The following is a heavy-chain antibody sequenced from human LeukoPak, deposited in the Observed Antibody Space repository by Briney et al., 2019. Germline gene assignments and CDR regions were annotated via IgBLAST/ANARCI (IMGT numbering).Heavy chain of an antibody. CDR1: GGSFSGYY. CDR2: INHSGSN. V-gene: IGHV4-34*01. J-gene: IGHJ4*02. Sequence: SETLSLTCAVYGGSFSGYYWSWIRQPPGKGLERIGEINHSGSNNYNPSLKSRVTISVDTSKNQFSLKLSSVTAADTAVYYCARKERAFDYWGQGTLATVSS. D-gene: IGHD1-1*01. CDR3: ARKERAFDY.